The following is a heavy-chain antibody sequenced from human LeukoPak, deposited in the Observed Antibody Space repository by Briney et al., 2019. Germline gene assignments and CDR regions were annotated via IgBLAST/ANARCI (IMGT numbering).Heavy chain of an antibody. CDR3: TRDPRIIDV. CDR1: GFTFSDFY. D-gene: IGHD2-15*01. V-gene: IGHV3-11*01. CDR2: ISPRGSYI. Sequence: GGSLRLSCAASGFTFSDFYMTWIRQSPGRGLEWLAYISPRGSYITYADSVKGRFTISRDDANNLLYLQLNSLRDEDTAMYYGTRDPRIIDVWGQGTRVSVSS. J-gene: IGHJ3*01.